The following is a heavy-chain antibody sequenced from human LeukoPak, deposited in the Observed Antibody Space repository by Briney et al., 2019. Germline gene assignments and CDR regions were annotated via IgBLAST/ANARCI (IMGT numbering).Heavy chain of an antibody. J-gene: IGHJ4*02. CDR3: ARGRGSLTY. CDR2: FYDTRSP. CDR1: GGSISLYY. Sequence: PLETLSLTCTVSGGSISLYYWSWIRQPPGKGLEWIGYFYDTRSPKYNPSLERRVTISVDMSRNQFSLTLTSLTAADTAVYYCARGRGSLTYWGQGTLATVSS. V-gene: IGHV4-59*01. D-gene: IGHD3-10*01.